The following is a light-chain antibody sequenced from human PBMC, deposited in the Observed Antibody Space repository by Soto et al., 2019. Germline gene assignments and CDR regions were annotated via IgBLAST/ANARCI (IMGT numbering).Light chain of an antibody. V-gene: IGKV3-20*01. Sequence: EIVLTQSPGTLSLSPGDRATLSCRASQSLSVSSMAWYQQRPGQAPRLLIYGTSTRAAGVPDRFSGSESGTDFTLAISRLEPEDFAVYYCRQFGDSPQTFGQGTTVEI. CDR2: GTS. J-gene: IGKJ1*01. CDR1: QSLSVSS. CDR3: RQFGDSPQT.